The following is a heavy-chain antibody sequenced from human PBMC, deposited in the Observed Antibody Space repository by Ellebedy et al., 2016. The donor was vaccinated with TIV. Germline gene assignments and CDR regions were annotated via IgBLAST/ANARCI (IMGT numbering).Heavy chain of an antibody. D-gene: IGHD5-12*01. CDR1: GFTFGDYG. CDR3: TAGYSDLI. CDR2: IRNKAYGGTT. Sequence: GESLKISCTASGFTFGDYGMSWFRQAPGKGLEWVSFIRNKAYGGTTEYAASVKGRFTISRDDSKSIAYLQMSSLKIEDTGVYYCTAGYSDLIWGQGTQVTVSS. V-gene: IGHV3-49*03. J-gene: IGHJ4*02.